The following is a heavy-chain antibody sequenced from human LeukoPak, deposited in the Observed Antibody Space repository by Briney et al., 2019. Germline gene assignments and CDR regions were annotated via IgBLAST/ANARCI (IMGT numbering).Heavy chain of an antibody. J-gene: IGHJ3*02. CDR3: ARDVLLWFGELWNDAFDI. CDR1: GYTFTSYG. V-gene: IGHV1-18*01. CDR2: ISAYNGNK. Sequence: GASVKVSCKASGYTFTSYGISWVRQAPGQGLEWMGWISAYNGNKNYAQKLQGRVTMTTDTSTSTAYMELRSLRSDDTAVYYCARDVLLWFGELWNDAFDIWGQGTMVTVSS. D-gene: IGHD3-10*01.